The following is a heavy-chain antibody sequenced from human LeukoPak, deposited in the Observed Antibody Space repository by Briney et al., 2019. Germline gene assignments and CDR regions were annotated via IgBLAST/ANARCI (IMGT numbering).Heavy chain of an antibody. CDR3: ARRGYE. Sequence: GGSLRLSCAASGFTFSSHWMTWVRQAPGKGLEWVANIKQDGSEKNYVDSVKGRFTISRDNSKNTLYLQMNSLRAEDTAVYYCARRGYEWGQGTLVTVSS. J-gene: IGHJ4*02. V-gene: IGHV3-7*03. CDR2: IKQDGSEK. CDR1: GFTFSSHW. D-gene: IGHD6-13*01.